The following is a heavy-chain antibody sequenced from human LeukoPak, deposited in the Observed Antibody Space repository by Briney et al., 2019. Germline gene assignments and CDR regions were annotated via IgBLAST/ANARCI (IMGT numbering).Heavy chain of an antibody. CDR2: MKLDGSEE. CDR1: GFTSRSYW. D-gene: IGHD2-15*01. V-gene: IGHV3-7*01. J-gene: IGHJ5*02. Sequence: GGSLRLSCAASGFTSRSYWMSWVRQAPGKGLEWAANMKLDGSEEYYVDSVKGRFTISSDNAKNSLYLQMNSLRVDDTAVYYCARWARYCSSGSCYSWFDPWGQGTLVTVSS. CDR3: ARWARYCSSGSCYSWFDP.